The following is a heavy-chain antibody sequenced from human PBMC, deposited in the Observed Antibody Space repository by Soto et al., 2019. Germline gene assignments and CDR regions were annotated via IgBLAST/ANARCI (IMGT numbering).Heavy chain of an antibody. CDR1: GGSISSGGYY. Sequence: QVQLQESGPGLVKPTQTLSLTSTVSGGSISSGGYYWSWIREHPGKGLEWIGYIYYSGSTYYNPSFKSRVTISVDTSKNQFSLKLSSVTAADTAVYYCARVCGGDCHYGMDVWGQGTTVTVSS. V-gene: IGHV4-31*03. J-gene: IGHJ6*02. D-gene: IGHD2-21*02. CDR2: IYYSGST. CDR3: ARVCGGDCHYGMDV.